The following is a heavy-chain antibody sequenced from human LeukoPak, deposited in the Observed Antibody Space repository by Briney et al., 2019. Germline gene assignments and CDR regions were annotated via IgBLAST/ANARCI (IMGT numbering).Heavy chain of an antibody. J-gene: IGHJ5*02. D-gene: IGHD3-10*01. CDR1: GYTLTELS. CDR3: AISSMVRGGRFDP. CDR2: FDPEDGET. V-gene: IGHV1-24*01. Sequence: ASVKVSCKVSGYTLTELSMHWVRQAPGEGLERMGGFDPEDGETIYAQKFQGRVTMTEDTSTDTAYMELSSLRSEDTAVYYCAISSMVRGGRFDPWGQGTLVTVSS.